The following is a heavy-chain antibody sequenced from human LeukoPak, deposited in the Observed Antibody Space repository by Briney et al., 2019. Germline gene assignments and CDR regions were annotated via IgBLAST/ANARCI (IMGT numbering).Heavy chain of an antibody. Sequence: GASVKISCKASGYTFTSYYMHWVRQAPGQGLEWMARINPSGGSATYAQKFQGRVTMTEDTSTDTAYMELSSLGSEDTAVYYCATVHGPTILDRGAFDIWGQGTMVTVSS. D-gene: IGHD3-3*01. J-gene: IGHJ3*02. CDR2: INPSGGSA. V-gene: IGHV1-46*01. CDR3: ATVHGPTILDRGAFDI. CDR1: GYTFTSYY.